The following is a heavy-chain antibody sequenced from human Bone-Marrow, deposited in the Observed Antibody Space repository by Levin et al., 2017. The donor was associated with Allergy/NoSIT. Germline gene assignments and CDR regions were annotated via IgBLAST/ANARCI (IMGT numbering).Heavy chain of an antibody. Sequence: GESLKISCAASGFTFSNAWMSWVRQAPGKGLEWVGRIKSKTDGGTTDYAAPVKGRFTISRDDSKNTLYLQMNSLKTEDTAVYYCTTDDVKWELPVNKFDYWGQGTLVTVSS. V-gene: IGHV3-15*01. CDR2: IKSKTDGGTT. D-gene: IGHD1-26*01. CDR1: GFTFSNAW. J-gene: IGHJ4*02. CDR3: TTDDVKWELPVNKFDY.